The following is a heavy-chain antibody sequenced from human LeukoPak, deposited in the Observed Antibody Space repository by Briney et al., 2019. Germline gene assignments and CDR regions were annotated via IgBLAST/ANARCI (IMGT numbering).Heavy chain of an antibody. Sequence: PGGSLRLSCAASEFTFSSYNMNWVRQAPGKGLEWVSYISGSSSTIYYADSVKGRFTISRDNVKKSLYLQMNSLRAEDTAVYYCARDHLRNIFSGYGGGYWGQGTLVTVSS. V-gene: IGHV3-48*04. CDR1: EFTFSSYN. J-gene: IGHJ4*02. CDR2: ISGSSSTI. CDR3: ARDHLRNIFSGYGGGY. D-gene: IGHD5-12*01.